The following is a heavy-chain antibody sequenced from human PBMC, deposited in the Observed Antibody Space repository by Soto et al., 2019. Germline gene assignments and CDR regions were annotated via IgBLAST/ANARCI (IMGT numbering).Heavy chain of an antibody. CDR3: TREVGYYDSSGYYLDY. V-gene: IGHV3-49*04. CDR2: IRSKAYGGTT. Sequence: PGGSLRLSCTASGFTFGDYAMGWVRQAPGKGLEWVGFIRSKAYGGTTEYAASVKGRFTISRDDSKSIAYLQMNSLKTEDTAVYYCTREVGYYDSSGYYLDYWGQGTLVTVSS. CDR1: GFTFGDYA. J-gene: IGHJ4*02. D-gene: IGHD3-22*01.